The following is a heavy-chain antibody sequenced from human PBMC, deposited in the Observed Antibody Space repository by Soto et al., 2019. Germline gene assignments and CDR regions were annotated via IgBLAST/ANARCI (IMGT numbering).Heavy chain of an antibody. CDR3: ARGKDDYGDDDAFDI. J-gene: IGHJ3*02. D-gene: IGHD4-17*01. CDR2: IWYDGSNK. Sequence: QVQLVESGGGVVQPGRSLRLSCAASGFTFSSYGMHWVRQAPGKGLEWVAVIWYDGSNKYYADSVKGRFTISRDNSKNTLYLQMNSLRAEDTAVYYCARGKDDYGDDDAFDIWGHGTMVTVSS. CDR1: GFTFSSYG. V-gene: IGHV3-33*01.